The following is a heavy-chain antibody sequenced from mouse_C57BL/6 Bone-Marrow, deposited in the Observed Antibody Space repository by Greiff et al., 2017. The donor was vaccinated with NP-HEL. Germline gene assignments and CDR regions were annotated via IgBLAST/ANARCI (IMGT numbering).Heavy chain of an antibody. J-gene: IGHJ4*01. CDR2: IYPGDGDT. D-gene: IGHD1-1*01. Sequence: VQLQQSGAELVKPGASVKISCKASGYAFSSYWMNWVKQRPGKGLEWIGQIYPGDGDTNYNGKFKGKATLTADKSSSTAYMQLSSLTSEDSAVYFCARGEMMGSSYNYAMDYWGQGTSVTVSS. CDR3: ARGEMMGSSYNYAMDY. V-gene: IGHV1-80*01. CDR1: GYAFSSYW.